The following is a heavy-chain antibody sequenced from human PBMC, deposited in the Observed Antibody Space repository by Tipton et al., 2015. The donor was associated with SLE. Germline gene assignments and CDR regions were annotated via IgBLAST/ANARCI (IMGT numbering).Heavy chain of an antibody. CDR3: AKDSEYYYDSRYAFDI. D-gene: IGHD3-22*01. Sequence: SLRLSCAASGFTFDDYAMHWVRQAPGKGLEWVSGISWNSGSIGYADSVKGRFTISRDNAKSSLYLQMNSLRLEDTALYYCAKDSEYYYDSRYAFDIWGQGTMVTVSS. V-gene: IGHV3-9*01. J-gene: IGHJ3*02. CDR2: ISWNSGSI. CDR1: GFTFDDYA.